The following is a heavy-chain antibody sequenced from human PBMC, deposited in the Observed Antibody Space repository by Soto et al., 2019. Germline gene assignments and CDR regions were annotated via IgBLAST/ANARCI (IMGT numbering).Heavy chain of an antibody. V-gene: IGHV1-18*01. D-gene: IGHD6-13*01. CDR2: ISAYNGNT. J-gene: IGHJ5*02. CDR1: GYTFTIYG. Sequence: GASVKPSCMASGYTFTIYGISWVRQAPGQGLEWMGWISAYNGNTNYAQKLQGRVTMTTDTSTSTAYMELRSLRSDDTAVYYCAREGSIAAAGTDLFDPWGQGTLVTVYS. CDR3: AREGSIAAAGTDLFDP.